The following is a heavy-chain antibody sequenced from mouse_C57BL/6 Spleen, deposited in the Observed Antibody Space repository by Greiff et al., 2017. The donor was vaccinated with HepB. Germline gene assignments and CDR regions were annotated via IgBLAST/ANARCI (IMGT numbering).Heavy chain of an antibody. Sequence: EVQVVESGGGLVQPKGSLKLSCAASGFSFNTYAMNWVRQAPGKGLEWVARIRSKSNNYATYYADSVKDRFTISRDDSESMLYLQMNNLKTEDTAMYYCVRGLGRAGYFDYWGQGTTLTVSS. V-gene: IGHV10-1*01. CDR2: IRSKSNNYAT. CDR3: VRGLGRAGYFDY. D-gene: IGHD4-1*01. J-gene: IGHJ2*01. CDR1: GFSFNTYA.